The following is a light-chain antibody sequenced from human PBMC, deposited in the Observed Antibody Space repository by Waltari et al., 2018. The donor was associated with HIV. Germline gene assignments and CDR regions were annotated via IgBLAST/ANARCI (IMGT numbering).Light chain of an antibody. CDR1: SPTIGAGSD. CDR3: QSYDSSLSGVV. J-gene: IGLJ2*01. V-gene: IGLV1-40*01. CDR2: GNR. Sequence: QSVLTQPPSVYAAPGQMVTLSSTACSPTIGAGSDVPRYQPLPGTAPKLLIYGNRNRPSGVPDRFSGSKSGTSASLAITGLQAEDEADYYCQSYDSSLSGVVFGGGTRLTVL.